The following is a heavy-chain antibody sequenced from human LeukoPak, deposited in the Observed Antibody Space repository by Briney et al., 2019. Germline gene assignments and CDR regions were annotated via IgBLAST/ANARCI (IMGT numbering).Heavy chain of an antibody. D-gene: IGHD4-17*01. J-gene: IGHJ1*01. CDR3: ADTYDYGDYLLGEYFQH. CDR1: GFTFSSYA. Sequence: GGSLRLSCAASGFTFSSYAMHWVRQAPGKGLEWVAVISYDGSNKYYADSVKGRFTISRDNSKNTLYLQMNSLRAEDTAVYYCADTYDYGDYLLGEYFQHWGQGTLVTVSS. V-gene: IGHV3-30-3*01. CDR2: ISYDGSNK.